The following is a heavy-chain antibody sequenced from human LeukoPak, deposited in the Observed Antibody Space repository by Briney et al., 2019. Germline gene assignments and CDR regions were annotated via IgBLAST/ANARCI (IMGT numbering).Heavy chain of an antibody. CDR2: IYHSGST. Sequence: SETLSLTCTVSGYSISSGYYWGWIRQPPGKGLEWIGSIYHSGSTYYNPSLKSRVTISVDTSKNQFSLKLSSVTAADTAVYYCARDGIVGATLDYWGQGTLVTVSS. J-gene: IGHJ4*02. CDR1: GYSISSGYY. V-gene: IGHV4-38-2*02. D-gene: IGHD1-26*01. CDR3: ARDGIVGATLDY.